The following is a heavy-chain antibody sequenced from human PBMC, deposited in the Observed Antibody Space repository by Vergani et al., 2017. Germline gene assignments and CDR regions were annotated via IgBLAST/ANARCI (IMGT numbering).Heavy chain of an antibody. CDR3: AKVCGSTSCPYGGGAFEV. CDR1: GFTFNSYA. Sequence: QLLESGGGLIQPGGSLRLSCAASGFTFNSYAMTWVRHAPGNGLEWVSGINNNGGSTYYADSVKGRFTISRDNSKNTLYLQMTDLRAEDTATYYCAKVCGSTSCPYGGGAFEVWPHGQMATVSS. J-gene: IGHJ3*01. V-gene: IGHV3-23*01. CDR2: INNNGGST. D-gene: IGHD2-2*01.